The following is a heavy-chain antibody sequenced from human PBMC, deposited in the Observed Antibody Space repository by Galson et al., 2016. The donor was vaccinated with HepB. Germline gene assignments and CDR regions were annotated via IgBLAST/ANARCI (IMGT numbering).Heavy chain of an antibody. J-gene: IGHJ4*02. D-gene: IGHD3-22*01. V-gene: IGHV3-23*01. CDR1: GFTFSSYA. Sequence: SLRLSCAASGFTFSSYAVSWVRQAPGKGLEWISAIGDNGVDTYYADSVKGRFTISSDNSKNTLYLQMNSLRAEDTAIYYCAKEYYSHSTSDPLDYWGQGTLVTVSS. CDR3: AKEYYSHSTSDPLDY. CDR2: IGDNGVDT.